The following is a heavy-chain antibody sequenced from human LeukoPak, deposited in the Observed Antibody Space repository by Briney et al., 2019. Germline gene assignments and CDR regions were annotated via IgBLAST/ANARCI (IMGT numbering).Heavy chain of an antibody. J-gene: IGHJ4*02. CDR2: INWNGGST. D-gene: IGHD3-3*01. CDR1: GFTFDDNG. V-gene: IGHV3-20*04. Sequence: GGSLRLSCAASGFTFDDNGMRWVRQAPGKGLEWGSGINWNGGSTAYADSVKGRFTISRDNAKNSLYLQMNSLRVEDTALYYCARGRFKVDYWGQGTLVTVS. CDR3: ARGRFKVDY.